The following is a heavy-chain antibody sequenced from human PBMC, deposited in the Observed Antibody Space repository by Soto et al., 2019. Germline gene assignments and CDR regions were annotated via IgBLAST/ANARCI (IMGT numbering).Heavy chain of an antibody. CDR3: GRAVGITVTGLAL. J-gene: IGHJ4*02. D-gene: IGHD4-17*01. Sequence: QEQLGHSGAEVKRPGASVKISCRASGYNFMSSNSNWVRQAAGQRPEWLGWMNAANANAAFAQPFQGRLTMTRDTSTEPAYMELGAVSAGETAMYSGGRAVGITVTGLALWGPGTLVTVS. CDR2: MNAANANA. CDR1: GYNFMSSN. V-gene: IGHV1-8*01.